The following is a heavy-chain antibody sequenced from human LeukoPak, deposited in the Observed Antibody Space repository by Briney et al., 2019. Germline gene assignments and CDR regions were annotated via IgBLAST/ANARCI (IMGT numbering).Heavy chain of an antibody. CDR2: IIPILGIA. J-gene: IGHJ4*02. CDR1: GGTFSSYA. Sequence: SVKVSCKASGGTFSSYAISWVRQAPGQGLEWMGRIIPILGIANYAQKFQGRVTITADKSTSTAYMGLSSLRSEDTAVYYCARDEDIAAAGSFDYWGQGTLVTVSS. V-gene: IGHV1-69*04. CDR3: ARDEDIAAAGSFDY. D-gene: IGHD6-13*01.